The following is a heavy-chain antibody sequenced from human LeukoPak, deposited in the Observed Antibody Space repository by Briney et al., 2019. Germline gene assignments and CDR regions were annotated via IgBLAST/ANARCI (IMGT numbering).Heavy chain of an antibody. J-gene: IGHJ4*02. CDR3: ARDTGYRGVFDY. D-gene: IGHD5-18*01. CDR1: GGSISSSSYY. V-gene: IGHV4-39*02. CDR2: IYYSGST. Sequence: SETLSLTCTVSGGSISSSSYYWGWIRQPPGKGLEWIGSIYYSGSTYYNPSLKSRVTISVDTSKNQFSLKLSSVTAADTAVYYCARDTGYRGVFDYWGQGTLVTVSS.